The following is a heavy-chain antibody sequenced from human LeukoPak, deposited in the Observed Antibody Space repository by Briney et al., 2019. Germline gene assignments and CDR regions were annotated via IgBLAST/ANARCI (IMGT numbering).Heavy chain of an antibody. CDR3: AREDGSASYYNNWFDP. Sequence: GGSLRLSCAASGFTFSFYGMHWVRQAPGKGLEWVAVMWSDGSNKYYADSVKGRFTISRDNSKNTLYLQMNSLRAEDTAVYYCAREDGSASYYNNWFDPWGQGTLVTVSS. D-gene: IGHD3-10*01. J-gene: IGHJ5*02. CDR2: MWSDGSNK. V-gene: IGHV3-33*01. CDR1: GFTFSFYG.